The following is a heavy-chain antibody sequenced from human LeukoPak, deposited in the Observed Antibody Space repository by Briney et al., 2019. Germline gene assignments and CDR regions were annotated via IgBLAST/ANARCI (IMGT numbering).Heavy chain of an antibody. V-gene: IGHV3-23*01. CDR1: GFPFSRYA. J-gene: IGHJ5*02. Sequence: GGPLRLSCAASGFPFSRYAMSWVRQAPGEGLEWVSAISGKGGSTYYADPAKGRLTISRDNSKNTLYLQMNSLRADAKAVYYCAKSIAVATLVDWFDPWGQGTLVTVSS. CDR3: AKSIAVATLVDWFDP. CDR2: ISGKGGST. D-gene: IGHD6-19*01.